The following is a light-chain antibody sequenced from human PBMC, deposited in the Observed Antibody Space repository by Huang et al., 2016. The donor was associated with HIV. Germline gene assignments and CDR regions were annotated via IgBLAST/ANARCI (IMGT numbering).Light chain of an antibody. CDR3: QQYNNWPPYT. V-gene: IGKV3-15*01. CDR2: GAS. Sequence: EIVMTQSPATLSVSPGERAPLSCRASQSVGSNLACYQQKPGQAPRLLSYGASTRATAIPARFIGSGSGTEFTLTISSLQSEDFAVYYCQQYNNWPPYTFGQGTNLEIK. J-gene: IGKJ2*01. CDR1: QSVGSN.